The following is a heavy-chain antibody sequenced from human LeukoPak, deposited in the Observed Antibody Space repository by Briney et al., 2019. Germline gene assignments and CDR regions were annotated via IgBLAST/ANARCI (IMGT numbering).Heavy chain of an antibody. CDR3: AKGSYDSSGYYYANYFDY. CDR2: ISGSGGST. Sequence: GGSLRLSCAASGFTYSSYGMSWVRQAPGKGLEWVPGISGSGGSTYYADSVKGRFTISRDNSKNTLYLQMNSLRAEDTAVYFCAKGSYDSSGYYYANYFDYWGQGTLVTVSS. J-gene: IGHJ4*02. V-gene: IGHV3-23*01. D-gene: IGHD3-22*01. CDR1: GFTYSSYG.